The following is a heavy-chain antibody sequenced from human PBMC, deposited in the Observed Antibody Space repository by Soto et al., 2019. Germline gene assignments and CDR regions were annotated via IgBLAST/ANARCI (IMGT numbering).Heavy chain of an antibody. V-gene: IGHV4-34*01. J-gene: IGHJ5*02. Sequence: QVQLQQWGAGLLKPSETLSLTCAVYGGSFSGYYWSWIRQPPGKGLEWIGEINHSGSTNYNPSLKSRGTRSVDTSKNQFSLKLRSVTAADTAVYYCARTSSSGWYLRWFDPWGQGILVTVSS. CDR2: INHSGST. CDR1: GGSFSGYY. CDR3: ARTSSSGWYLRWFDP. D-gene: IGHD6-19*01.